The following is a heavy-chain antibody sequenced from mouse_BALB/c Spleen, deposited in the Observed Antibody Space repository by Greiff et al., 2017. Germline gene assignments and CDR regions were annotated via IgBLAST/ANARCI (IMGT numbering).Heavy chain of an antibody. J-gene: IGHJ3*01. CDR3: ASNWDKTWFAY. V-gene: IGHV5-17*02. CDR2: ISSGSSTI. D-gene: IGHD4-1*01. CDR1: GFTFSSFG. Sequence: EVQGVESGGGLVQPGGSRKLSCAASGFTFSSFGMHWVRQAPEKGLEWVAYISSGSSTIYYADTVKGRFTISRDNPKNTLFLQMTSLRSEDTAMYYCASNWDKTWFAYWGQGTLVTVSA.